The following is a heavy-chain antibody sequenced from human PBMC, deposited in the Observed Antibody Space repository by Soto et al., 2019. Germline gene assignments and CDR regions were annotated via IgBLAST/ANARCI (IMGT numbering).Heavy chain of an antibody. D-gene: IGHD1-26*01. CDR3: AREKVGAAGAAFDI. Sequence: GGSLRLSCAASGFTFSSYAMHWVRQAPGKGLEWVAVISYDGSNKYYADSVKGRFTISRDNSKNTLYLQMNSLRAEDTAVYYCAREKVGAAGAAFDIWGQGTMVTVSS. J-gene: IGHJ3*02. CDR1: GFTFSSYA. CDR2: ISYDGSNK. V-gene: IGHV3-30-3*01.